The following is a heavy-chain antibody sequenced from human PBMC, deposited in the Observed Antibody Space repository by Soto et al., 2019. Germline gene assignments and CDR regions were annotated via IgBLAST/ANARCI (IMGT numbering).Heavy chain of an antibody. J-gene: IGHJ2*01. V-gene: IGHV1-69*04. CDR2: IIPILGIA. D-gene: IGHD6-19*01. CDR3: ARDERLGYSSGWYWYFDL. CDR1: GGTFSSYA. Sequence: ASVKVSCKASGGTFSSYAISWVRQAPGQGLEWMGRIIPILGIANYAQKFQGRVTITADKSTSTAYMELSSLRSEDTAVYYCARDERLGYSSGWYWYFDLWGRGTLVTVSS.